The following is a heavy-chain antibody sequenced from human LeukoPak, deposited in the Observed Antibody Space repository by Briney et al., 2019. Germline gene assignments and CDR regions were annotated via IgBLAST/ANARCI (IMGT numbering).Heavy chain of an antibody. CDR2: ISGSGGST. CDR1: GFTVSSNY. V-gene: IGHV3-23*01. Sequence: PGGSLRLSCAASGFTVSSNYMSWVRQDPGKGLEWVSAISGSGGSTYYADSVKGRFTISRDNSKNTLYLQMNSLRAEDTAVYYCAKDGSLYYYGSGSPYYFDYWGQGTLLTVSS. CDR3: AKDGSLYYYGSGSPYYFDY. J-gene: IGHJ4*02. D-gene: IGHD3-10*01.